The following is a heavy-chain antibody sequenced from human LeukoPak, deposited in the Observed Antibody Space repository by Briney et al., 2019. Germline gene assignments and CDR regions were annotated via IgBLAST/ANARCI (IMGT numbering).Heavy chain of an antibody. CDR2: INPNSGGT. V-gene: IGHV1-2*06. Sequence: GASVKVSCKASGYSFTGYYMHWVRQAPGQGLEWMGRINPNSGGTNYAQKFQGKITMTRDTSISIAYMELSGLKSDDTAVYYCARDSQSIEIWGQGTMVTVSS. D-gene: IGHD1-26*01. CDR3: ARDSQSIEI. J-gene: IGHJ3*02. CDR1: GYSFTGYY.